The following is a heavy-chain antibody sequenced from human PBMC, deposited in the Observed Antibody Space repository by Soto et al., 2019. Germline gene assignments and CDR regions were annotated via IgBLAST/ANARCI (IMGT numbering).Heavy chain of an antibody. Sequence: ASVKVSFKASGYTFTAYTMHWVRQAPGQGLEWMGWIDPNSGGTNYAQKFQGRVTMTRDTSISTAYMELSSLRSDDTALYYCARSSGTYSDFDYWGQGTQVTVSS. CDR1: GYTFTAYT. CDR3: ARSSGTYSDFDY. J-gene: IGHJ4*01. V-gene: IGHV1-2*02. D-gene: IGHD1-26*01. CDR2: IDPNSGGT.